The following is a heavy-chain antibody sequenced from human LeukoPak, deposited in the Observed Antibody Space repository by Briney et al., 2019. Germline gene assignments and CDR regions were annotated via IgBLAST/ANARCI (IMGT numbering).Heavy chain of an antibody. CDR2: MSWNSGNI. CDR3: AKDGPSSSFDY. CDR1: VFTFDDYA. D-gene: IGHD6-6*01. J-gene: IGHJ4*02. V-gene: IGHV3-9*01. Sequence: PGRSLRLSCAASVFTFDDYAMHWVPQAPGKGLEWVSGMSWNSGNIGYADSVKGRFTISRDNAKNSLYLQMNSLRADDTALYYCAKDGPSSSFDYWGQGTLVTVSS.